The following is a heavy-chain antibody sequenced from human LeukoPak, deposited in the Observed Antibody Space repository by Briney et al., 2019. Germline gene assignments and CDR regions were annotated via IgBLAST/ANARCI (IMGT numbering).Heavy chain of an antibody. CDR2: IIPNLGTT. D-gene: IGHD3-22*01. CDR3: ATTNDGGGYQWGDFFDF. V-gene: IGHV1-69*04. Sequence: SVKFSCKASGGTSNSHAISWVRQAPGQGLEWMGRIIPNLGTTNRAQNFQYRVTLTADKSTNTAYMELTSLTSDDTAVYYCATTNDGGGYQWGDFFDFWGQGTLVTVSS. J-gene: IGHJ4*02. CDR1: GGTSNSHA.